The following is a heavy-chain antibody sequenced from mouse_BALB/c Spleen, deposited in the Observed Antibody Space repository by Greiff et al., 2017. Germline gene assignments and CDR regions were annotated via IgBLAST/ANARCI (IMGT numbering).Heavy chain of an antibody. Sequence: QVQLKESGAELMKPGASVKISCKATGYTFSSYWIEWVKQRPGHGLEWIGEILPGSGSTNYNEKFKGKATFTADTSSNTAYMQLSSLTSEDSAVYYCARGGYGNYGDYWGQGTTLTVSS. CDR2: ILPGSGST. V-gene: IGHV1-9*01. CDR1: GYTFSSYW. CDR3: ARGGYGNYGDY. D-gene: IGHD2-10*02. J-gene: IGHJ2*01.